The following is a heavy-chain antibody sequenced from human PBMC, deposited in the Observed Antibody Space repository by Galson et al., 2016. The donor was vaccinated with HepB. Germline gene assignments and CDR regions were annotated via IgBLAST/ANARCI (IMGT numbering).Heavy chain of an antibody. D-gene: IGHD2-21*01. Sequence: SETLSLTCAVYSGSFSGYFWSWIRQPPGKGLEWIGEINESGRTNYKPSLESRVTISLDTPKNQFSLRLSSVTAADTAVYYCARVIPGDFFYAMGVWGTGTTVAVSS. CDR1: SGSFSGYF. V-gene: IGHV4-34*01. J-gene: IGHJ6*04. CDR2: INESGRT. CDR3: ARVIPGDFFYAMGV.